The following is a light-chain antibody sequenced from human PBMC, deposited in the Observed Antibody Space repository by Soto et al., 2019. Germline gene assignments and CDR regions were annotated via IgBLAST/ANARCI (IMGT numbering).Light chain of an antibody. CDR3: QQSYSSPRT. Sequence: DIQMTQSPSSLSASVGDRITITCRASQSISNSLHWYQQKPGKAPKLLIYPVSTLQSGVPSRFSASGSGTYFTLTITRLQHEDFGAYYCQQSYSSPRTFGPGTKVNI. V-gene: IGKV1-39*01. J-gene: IGKJ1*01. CDR1: QSISNS. CDR2: PVS.